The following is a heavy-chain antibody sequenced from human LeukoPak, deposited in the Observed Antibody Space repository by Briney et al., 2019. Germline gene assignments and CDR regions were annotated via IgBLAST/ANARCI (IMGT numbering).Heavy chain of an antibody. CDR1: GFTFDDYA. CDR3: ARGGTYSSGWYWGNAFDI. V-gene: IGHV3-43D*03. CDR2: ISWDGGII. J-gene: IGHJ3*02. D-gene: IGHD6-19*01. Sequence: GGSLRLSCAASGFTFDDYAMHWVRQAPGKGLEWVSLISWDGGIIYYADSVKGRFTISRDNAKNSLYLQMNSLRAEDMALYYCARGGTYSSGWYWGNAFDIWGQGTMVTVSS.